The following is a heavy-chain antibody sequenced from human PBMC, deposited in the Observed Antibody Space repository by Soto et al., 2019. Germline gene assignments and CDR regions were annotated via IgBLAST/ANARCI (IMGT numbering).Heavy chain of an antibody. D-gene: IGHD4-17*01. J-gene: IGHJ4*02. CDR3: ARYPVLDY. CDR1: GYTFTSYT. Sequence: QVQLVQSGAEVKKPGASVKVSCKASGYTFTSYTIHWIRQAPGQRLEWMGWISGGSGNTKYSQKFQDRVTITRDTSASTAYVELSSLRSEDTAVYYCARYPVLDYWGQGTPVTVSS. CDR2: ISGGSGNT. V-gene: IGHV1-3*01.